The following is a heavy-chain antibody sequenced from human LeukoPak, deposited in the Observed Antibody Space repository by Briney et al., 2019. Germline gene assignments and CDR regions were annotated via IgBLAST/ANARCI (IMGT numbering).Heavy chain of an antibody. J-gene: IGHJ3*02. CDR3: ARVGYDSSGYYAFDI. V-gene: IGHV4-31*03. Sequence: TSQTLSLTCIVSGGSISSGGYYWSWLRQHPGKGLEWIGYIYYSGSTYYNPSLKSRVTISVDTSKNQFSLKLSSVTAADTAVYYCARVGYDSSGYYAFDIWGQGTMVTASS. CDR2: IYYSGST. CDR1: GGSISSGGYY. D-gene: IGHD3-22*01.